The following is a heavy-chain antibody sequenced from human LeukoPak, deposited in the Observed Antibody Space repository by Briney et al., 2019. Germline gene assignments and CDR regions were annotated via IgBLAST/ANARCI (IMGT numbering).Heavy chain of an antibody. Sequence: KPSQTLSLTCTVSGGSISSGGYYWSWIRQHPGKGLEWIGYIYYSGSTYYHPSLKSRVTISVDTSKSQFSLKLSSVTAADTAVYYCARLEGVVTRGGFDYWGQGTLVTVSS. J-gene: IGHJ4*02. V-gene: IGHV4-31*03. D-gene: IGHD3-3*01. CDR2: IYYSGST. CDR1: GGSISSGGYY. CDR3: ARLEGVVTRGGFDY.